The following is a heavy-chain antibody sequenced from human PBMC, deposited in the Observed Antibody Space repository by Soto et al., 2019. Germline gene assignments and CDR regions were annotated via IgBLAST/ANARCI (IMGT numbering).Heavy chain of an antibody. CDR1: GFTFSSYL. D-gene: IGHD2-21*02. V-gene: IGHV3-74*01. CDR3: GRVGYCNGDCYSYY. CDR2: ISGDGRSI. Sequence: GGSLRLSCAASGFTFSSYLMHWVRQVPGKGLVWVSRISGDGRSITYADSVKGRFTISRDSAKNTLYLQMHSLRAEDTAVYYFGRVGYCNGDCYSYYWGQGSLVSVSS. J-gene: IGHJ4*02.